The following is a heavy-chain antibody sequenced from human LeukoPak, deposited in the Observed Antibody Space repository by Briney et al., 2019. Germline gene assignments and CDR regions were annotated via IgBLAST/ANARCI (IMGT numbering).Heavy chain of an antibody. CDR1: GFTFSSYS. D-gene: IGHD3-10*01. V-gene: IGHV3-48*04. CDR3: AREGITMVRGGGVSWFDP. CDR2: ISSSSSTI. Sequence: GGSLRLSCAASGFTFSSYSMTWVRQAPGKGLEWVSYISSSSSTIYYADSVKGRFTISRDNDKNSLYLQMNSLRAEDTAVDYCAREGITMVRGGGVSWFDPWGQGTLVTVSS. J-gene: IGHJ5*02.